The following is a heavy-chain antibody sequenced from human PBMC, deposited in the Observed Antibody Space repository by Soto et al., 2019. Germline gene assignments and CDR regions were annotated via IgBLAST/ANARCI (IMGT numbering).Heavy chain of an antibody. CDR1: GGSISSGGYS. CDR2: IYHSGST. J-gene: IGHJ4*02. Sequence: KASETLSLTCAVSGGSISSGGYSWSWIRQPPGKGLEWIGYIYHSGSTYYNPSLKSRVTISVDRSKNQFSLKLSSVTAADTAVYYCARAPVSQRYYFDYWGQGTLVTVSS. CDR3: ARAPVSQRYYFDY. D-gene: IGHD2-8*01. V-gene: IGHV4-30-2*01.